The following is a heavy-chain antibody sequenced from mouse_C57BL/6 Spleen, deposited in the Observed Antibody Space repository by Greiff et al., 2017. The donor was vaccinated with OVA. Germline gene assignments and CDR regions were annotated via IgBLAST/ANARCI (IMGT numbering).Heavy chain of an antibody. CDR1: GFTFSSYA. CDR2: ISDGGSYT. V-gene: IGHV5-4*01. D-gene: IGHD2-4*01. Sequence: EVQRVESGGGLVKPGGSLKLSCAASGFTFSSYAMSWVRQTPEKRLEWVATISDGGSYTYYPDNVKGRFTISRDNAKNNLYLQMSHLKSEDTAMYYCARDRDGDYDCFDYWGQGTTLTVSS. J-gene: IGHJ2*01. CDR3: ARDRDGDYDCFDY.